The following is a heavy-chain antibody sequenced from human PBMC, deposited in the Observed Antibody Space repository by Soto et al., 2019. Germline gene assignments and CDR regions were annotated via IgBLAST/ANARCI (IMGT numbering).Heavy chain of an antibody. Sequence: EVQLVESGGGLIQPGGSLRLSCAASGFTFTSRWMHWVRQAPGKGLVWVSRINSDGSSTIYADSVKGRFTIYRDNAKNTRNLQMNSLRVEDTAVSFCESQDTNQPFDGWGRGTLVTVSS. CDR3: ESQDTNQPFDG. V-gene: IGHV3-74*01. CDR2: INSDGSST. CDR1: GFTFTSRW. D-gene: IGHD5-18*01. J-gene: IGHJ4*02.